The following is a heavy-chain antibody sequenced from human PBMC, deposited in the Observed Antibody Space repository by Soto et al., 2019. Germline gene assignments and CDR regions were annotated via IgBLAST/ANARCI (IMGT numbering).Heavy chain of an antibody. CDR2: IVVGSVKT. CDR3: AXXLLTGDNRGDXXDGFQS. Sequence: ASVQVSCKASCLTFRDSAVQWVRQRRGHRLDCIGWIVVGSVKTNYAQDFQVRVTISRDMNTEKVYXEMSILRSEDSAVFFCAXXLLTGDNRGDXXDGFQSWGQGSMGTV. V-gene: IGHV1-58*01. CDR1: CLTFRDSA. D-gene: IGHD3-10*01. J-gene: IGHJ3*01.